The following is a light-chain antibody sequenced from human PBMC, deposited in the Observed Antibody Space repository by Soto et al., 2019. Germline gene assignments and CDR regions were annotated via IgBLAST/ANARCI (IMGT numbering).Light chain of an antibody. J-gene: IGLJ1*01. CDR1: NSNIGSDI. V-gene: IGLV1-44*01. CDR3: ATWDGALSSPFV. CDR2: TTN. Sequence: QSVLAQPPSASGTPGQRATISCCGSNSNIGSDIVNCYQLLPGAAPEVLINTTNQRPSGVPERFSGSKSGTSASLAISGLQSEDEANSSCATWDGALSSPFVFGTGTKVTVL.